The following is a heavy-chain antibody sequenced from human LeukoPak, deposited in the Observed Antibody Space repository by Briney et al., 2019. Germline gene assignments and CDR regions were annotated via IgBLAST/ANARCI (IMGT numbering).Heavy chain of an antibody. J-gene: IGHJ4*02. V-gene: IGHV4-39*01. Sequence: SETLSLTCTVSNGSISSRSYYWGWVRQPPGKGLEWIGNIYYSGSTNYNPSLKSRVTISVDTSKNQFSLKLSSVTAADTAIYYCGRHEFDFGSGYKFYFDYWGQGTLVTVSS. D-gene: IGHD3-3*01. CDR3: GRHEFDFGSGYKFYFDY. CDR1: NGSISSRSYY. CDR2: IYYSGST.